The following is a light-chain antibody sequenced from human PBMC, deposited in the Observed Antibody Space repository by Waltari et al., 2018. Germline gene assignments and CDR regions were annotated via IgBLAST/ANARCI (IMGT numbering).Light chain of an antibody. CDR3: QQYYSNPAT. CDR2: AAY. J-gene: IGKJ1*01. CDR1: QGISSY. Sequence: AIRITQSPSSLSASTGDRVTITCRASQGISSYLGWYQQKPGKAPKVLIYAAYTLQGGVPSRFSGSGSGTDFTLTISCLQSEDFAIYYCQQYYSNPATFGQGTKVEIK. V-gene: IGKV1-8*01.